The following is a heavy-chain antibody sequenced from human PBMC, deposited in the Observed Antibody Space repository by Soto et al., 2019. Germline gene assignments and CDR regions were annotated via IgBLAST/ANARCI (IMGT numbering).Heavy chain of an antibody. CDR2: IYPGDSDT. CDR1: GYSFTSYW. J-gene: IGHJ6*02. Sequence: GESLKISCKGSGYSFTSYWIGWVRQMPGKGLEWMGIIYPGDSDTRYSPSFQGQVTISADKSISTAYLQWSSLKASDTAMYYCARLDSSGLRGYYYGMDVGRQGTTVTVSS. V-gene: IGHV5-51*01. CDR3: ARLDSSGLRGYYYGMDV. D-gene: IGHD6-19*01.